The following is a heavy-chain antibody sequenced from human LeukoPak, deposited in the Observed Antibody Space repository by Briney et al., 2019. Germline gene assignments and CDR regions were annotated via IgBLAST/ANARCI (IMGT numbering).Heavy chain of an antibody. CDR1: GDSVSSNSAS. D-gene: IGHD4-11*01. CDR3: ARDRDSDYEWGPFDP. V-gene: IGHV6-1*01. Sequence: SQTLSLTCAISGDSVSSNSASWNWLRQSPSRGLEWLGRTYYRSKWSNDYAPSVKSRITINPDTSRNQFSLQLNSVTPEDKAVYYCARDRDSDYEWGPFDPWGQGTLVTVSS. CDR2: TYYRSKWSN. J-gene: IGHJ5*02.